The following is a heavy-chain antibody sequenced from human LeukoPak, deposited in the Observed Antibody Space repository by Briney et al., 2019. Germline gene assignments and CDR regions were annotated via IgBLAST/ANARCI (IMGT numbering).Heavy chain of an antibody. CDR3: TRVAGVGATVLDY. CDR2: IIPIFGTA. Sequence: ASVKVSCKASGGTFSSYAISWVRQAPGQGLEWMGGIIPIFGTANYAQKFQGRVTITADESTSTAYMELSSLRSEDTAVYYCTRVAGVGATVLDYWGQGTLVTVSS. D-gene: IGHD1-26*01. J-gene: IGHJ4*02. CDR1: GGTFSSYA. V-gene: IGHV1-69*13.